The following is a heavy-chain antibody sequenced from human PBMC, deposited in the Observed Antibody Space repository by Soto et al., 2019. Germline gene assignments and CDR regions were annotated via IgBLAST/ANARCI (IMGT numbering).Heavy chain of an antibody. CDR3: ARDFDTAMVSSSHRTYGMDV. CDR2: ISAYNGNT. D-gene: IGHD5-18*01. J-gene: IGHJ6*02. Sequence: ASVKVSCKASGYTFTSYGISWVRQAPGQGIEWMGWISAYNGNTNYAQKLQGRVTMTTDTSTSTAYMELRSLRSDDTAVYYCARDFDTAMVSSSHRTYGMDVWGQGTTVTVSS. V-gene: IGHV1-18*01. CDR1: GYTFTSYG.